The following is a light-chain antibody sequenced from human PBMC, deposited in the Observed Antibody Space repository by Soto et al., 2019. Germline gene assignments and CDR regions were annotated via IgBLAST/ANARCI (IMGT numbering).Light chain of an antibody. CDR1: SSNIGAGYD. J-gene: IGLJ3*02. CDR2: VNN. Sequence: QSVLTQPPSVSGAPGQRVTISCTGSSSNIGAGYDVHWYQQLPGSAPKLLIYVNNNRPSGIPDRFSGSKSGTSASLAITGLQAEDESDYYCHSYDTSRSGSRVFGGGTKLTVL. CDR3: HSYDTSRSGSRV. V-gene: IGLV1-40*01.